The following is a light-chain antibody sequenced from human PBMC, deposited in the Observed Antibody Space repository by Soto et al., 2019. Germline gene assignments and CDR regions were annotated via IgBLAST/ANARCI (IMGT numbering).Light chain of an antibody. CDR2: GAS. CDR1: ESISRN. J-gene: IGKJ4*01. Sequence: IVMTQSPVTLSMSPRERANCSCRAIESISRNLAWYQQRPGQAPRLLIFGASTRTTGVPTRFSGSRSGAEFTLTISSLQSEDFAVYYCQPYNNWPLTFGGGTKVDI. CDR3: QPYNNWPLT. V-gene: IGKV3-15*01.